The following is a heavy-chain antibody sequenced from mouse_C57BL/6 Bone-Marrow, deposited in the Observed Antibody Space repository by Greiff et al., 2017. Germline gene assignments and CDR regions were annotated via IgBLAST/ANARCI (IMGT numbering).Heavy chain of an antibody. D-gene: IGHD1-1*01. V-gene: IGHV1-50*01. CDR2: IDPSDSST. J-gene: IGHJ2*01. CDR3: ARAPLFRDY. Sequence: QVQLQQPGAELVKPGASVKLSCKASGYTFTSYWMQWVKQRPGQGLEWIGEIDPSDSSTNYNQKFKGKATLTVDTSSSTAYMQLSSLTSEDSAVYYCARAPLFRDYWGQGTTLTVSS. CDR1: GYTFTSYW.